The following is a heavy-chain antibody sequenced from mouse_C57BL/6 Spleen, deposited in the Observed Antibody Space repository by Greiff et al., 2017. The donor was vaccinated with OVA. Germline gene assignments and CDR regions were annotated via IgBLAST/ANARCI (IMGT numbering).Heavy chain of an antibody. V-gene: IGHV5-9-1*02. J-gene: IGHJ1*03. CDR2: ISSGGDYI. Sequence: EVMLVESGEGLVKPGGSLKLSCAASGFTFSSYAMSWVRQTPEKRLEWVAYISSGGDYIYYADTVKGRFTISRDNARNTLYLQMSSLKSEDTAMYYCTRDDHGNYWYCDVWGTGTTVTVSS. D-gene: IGHD2-1*01. CDR3: TRDDHGNYWYCDV. CDR1: GFTFSSYA.